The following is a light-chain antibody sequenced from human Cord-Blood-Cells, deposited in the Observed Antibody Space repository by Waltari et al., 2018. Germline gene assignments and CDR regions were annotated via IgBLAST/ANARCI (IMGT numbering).Light chain of an antibody. CDR2: EGS. Sequence: QSALTQPASVSGSPGQSLTISCTGTSSDVGSYTLVSWYQQHPGKAPKLMIYEGSKRPSAVSNRSAGFKSGNTASLPISWLQAEDEADYYCGSDAGSSTWVFGGATKLTVL. CDR1: SSDVGSYTL. J-gene: IGLJ3*02. V-gene: IGLV2-23*01. CDR3: GSDAGSSTWV.